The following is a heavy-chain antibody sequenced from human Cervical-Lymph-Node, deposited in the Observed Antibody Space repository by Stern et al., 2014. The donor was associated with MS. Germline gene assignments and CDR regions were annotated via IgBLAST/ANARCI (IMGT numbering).Heavy chain of an antibody. CDR1: GFTFSSYS. CDR2: ISSSSSYI. J-gene: IGHJ4*02. Sequence: EMPLVESGGGLVKPGGSLRLSCAASGFTFSSYSMHWVRQAPGKGLAWVSSISSSSSYIYYADSVKGRFTISRDNAKNSLYLQMNSLRAEDTAVYYCAREVTIFGNDYWGQGTLVTVSS. V-gene: IGHV3-21*01. D-gene: IGHD3-3*01. CDR3: AREVTIFGNDY.